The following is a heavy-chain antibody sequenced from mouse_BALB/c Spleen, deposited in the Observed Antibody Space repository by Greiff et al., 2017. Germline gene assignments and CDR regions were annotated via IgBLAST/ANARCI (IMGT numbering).Heavy chain of an antibody. CDR1: GFTFSSYT. J-gene: IGHJ2*01. V-gene: IGHV5-6-4*01. CDR2: ISSGGSYT. D-gene: IGHD1-2*01. Sequence: EVKLVESEGGLVKPGGSLKLSCAASGFTFSSYTMSWVRQTPEKRLEWVATISSGGSYTYYPDSVKGRFTISRDNAKNTLYLQMSSLKSEDTAMYYCTRASGTTAQYYFDYWGQGTTLTVSS. CDR3: TRASGTTAQYYFDY.